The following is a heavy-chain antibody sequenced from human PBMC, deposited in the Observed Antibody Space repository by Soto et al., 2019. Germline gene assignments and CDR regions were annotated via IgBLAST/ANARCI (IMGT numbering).Heavy chain of an antibody. J-gene: IGHJ5*02. D-gene: IGHD2-15*01. CDR3: ARYCSGVVAVGDWFDP. CDR1: GGSISSGGYS. CDR2: IYHSGST. Sequence: ASETLSLTCAVSGGSISSGGYSWSWIRQPPGKGLEWIGYIYHSGSTYYNPSLKSRVTISVDRSKNQFSLKLSSVTAADTAVYYCARYCSGVVAVGDWFDPWGQGTLVTVSS. V-gene: IGHV4-30-2*01.